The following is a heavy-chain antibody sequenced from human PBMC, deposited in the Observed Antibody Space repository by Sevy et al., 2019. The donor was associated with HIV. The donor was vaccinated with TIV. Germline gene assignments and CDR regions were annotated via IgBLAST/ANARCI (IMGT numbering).Heavy chain of an antibody. V-gene: IGHV3-33*06. CDR2: IWYDGSNK. J-gene: IGHJ1*01. D-gene: IGHD2-8*01. Sequence: GGSLRLSCAASGFTFSSYGMHWDRQAPGKGLEWVAVIWYDGSNKYYADSVKGRFTISRDNSKNTLYLQMNSLRAEDTAVYYCAKAGCTNGVCYVAAEYFQHWGQGTLVTVSS. CDR1: GFTFSSYG. CDR3: AKAGCTNGVCYVAAEYFQH.